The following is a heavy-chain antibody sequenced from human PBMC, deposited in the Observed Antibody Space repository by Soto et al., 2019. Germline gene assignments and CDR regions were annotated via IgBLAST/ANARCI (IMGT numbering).Heavy chain of an antibody. Sequence: SVKVSCKASGGTFSSYAISWVRQAPGQGLEWMGGIIPIFGTANYAQKFQGRVTITADESTSTAYMELSSLRSEDTAVYYCARGAVGATYYYYGMDVWGQGTTVTVSS. D-gene: IGHD1-26*01. V-gene: IGHV1-69*13. CDR1: GGTFSSYA. CDR3: ARGAVGATYYYYGMDV. J-gene: IGHJ6*02. CDR2: IIPIFGTA.